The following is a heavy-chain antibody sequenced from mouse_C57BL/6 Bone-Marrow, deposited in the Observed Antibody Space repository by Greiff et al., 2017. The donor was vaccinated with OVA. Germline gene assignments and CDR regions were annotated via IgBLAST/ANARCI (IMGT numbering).Heavy chain of an antibody. CDR1: GYTFTSYT. D-gene: IGHD2-3*01. J-gene: IGHJ3*01. Sequence: VQLQESGAELARPGASVKMSCKASGYTFTSYTMHWVKQRPGQGLEWIGYINPSSGYTKYNQKFKDKATLTADKSSSTAYMQLSSLTSEDSAVYYCVRLLWFAYWGQGTLVTVSA. CDR3: VRLLWFAY. V-gene: IGHV1-4*01. CDR2: INPSSGYT.